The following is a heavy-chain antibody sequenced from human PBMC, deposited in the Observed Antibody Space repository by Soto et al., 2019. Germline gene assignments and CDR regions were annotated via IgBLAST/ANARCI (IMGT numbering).Heavy chain of an antibody. J-gene: IGHJ4*02. CDR2: INHSGST. V-gene: IGHV4-34*01. CDR1: GGSFSGYY. CDR3: ARGRPYYYGTGDYYPWGPGGTDD. Sequence: SETLSLTCAVYGGSFSGYYWSCIRQPPWKGLEWIVEINHSGSTNYNPSLKSRVTISVDTSKNQFSRKLSSVTAADTAVYYGARGRPYYYGTGDYYPWGPGGTDDWGQGTLVTVSS. D-gene: IGHD3-10*01.